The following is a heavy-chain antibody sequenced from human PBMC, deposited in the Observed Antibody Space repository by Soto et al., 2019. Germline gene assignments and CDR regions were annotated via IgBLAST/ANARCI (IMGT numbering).Heavy chain of an antibody. V-gene: IGHV4-59*01. Sequence: ETLSLTCTVSGVSIRSYYWSWIRQPPGKGLEWIGYIYYSGSTNYNPSLKSRVTISVDTSKNQFSLKLSSVTAADTAVYYCARFPNLDYYDSSGHDYWGQGTMVNVPS. CDR3: ARFPNLDYYDSSGHDY. CDR1: GVSIRSYY. J-gene: IGHJ4*02. CDR2: IYYSGST. D-gene: IGHD3-22*01.